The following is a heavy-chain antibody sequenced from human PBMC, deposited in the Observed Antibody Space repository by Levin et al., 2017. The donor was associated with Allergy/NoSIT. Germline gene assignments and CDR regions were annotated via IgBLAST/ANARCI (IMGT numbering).Heavy chain of an antibody. Sequence: SQTLSLTCTVSGYSISSGYYWGWIRQPPGKGLEWIGSISHSGSTYHNPSLNSRVTISVDTSENQFSLRLSSVTAADTALYYCARADGKWLLEYWGQGTLVTVSS. V-gene: IGHV4-38-2*02. D-gene: IGHD5-12*01. CDR2: ISHSGST. J-gene: IGHJ4*02. CDR1: GYSISSGYY. CDR3: ARADGKWLLEY.